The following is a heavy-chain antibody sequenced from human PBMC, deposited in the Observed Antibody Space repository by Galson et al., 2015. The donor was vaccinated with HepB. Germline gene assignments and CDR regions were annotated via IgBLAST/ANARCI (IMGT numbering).Heavy chain of an antibody. CDR1: GFTVSSNY. CDR2: IYSGGST. CDR3: ARGAVRGDERGWFDP. Sequence: SLRLSCAASGFTVSSNYMSWVRQAPGKGLEWVSVIYSGGSTYYADSVKGRFTISRDNSKNTLYLQMNSLRAEDTAVYYCARGAVRGDERGWFDPWGQGTLVTVSS. V-gene: IGHV3-66*01. J-gene: IGHJ5*02. D-gene: IGHD3-10*01.